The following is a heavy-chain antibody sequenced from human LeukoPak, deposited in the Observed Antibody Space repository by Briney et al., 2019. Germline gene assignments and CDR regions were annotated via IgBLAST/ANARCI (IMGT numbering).Heavy chain of an antibody. CDR3: ARGLRYFDWLSY. J-gene: IGHJ4*02. D-gene: IGHD3-9*01. CDR1: GGSISSYY. V-gene: IGHV4-59*01. CDR2: IYYSGST. Sequence: SETLSLTCTVSGGSISSYYWSWIRQPPGKGLEWIGYIYYSGSTNYNPSLKSRVTISVDTSKNQFSLKLSSVTAADTAVYYCARGLRYFDWLSYWGQGTLVTVSS.